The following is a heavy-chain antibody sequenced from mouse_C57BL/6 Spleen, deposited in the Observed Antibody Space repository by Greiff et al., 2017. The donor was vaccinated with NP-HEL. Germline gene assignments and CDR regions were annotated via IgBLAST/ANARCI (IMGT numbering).Heavy chain of an antibody. CDR1: GYTFTSYW. J-gene: IGHJ2*01. CDR3: ARIKRIVATYFDY. CDR2: TNPTNGRT. V-gene: IGHV1S81*02. D-gene: IGHD1-1*01. Sequence: QVQLQQPGADLVKAGASVKMSCKASGYTFTSYWTHWVKPRLGPGLDLFAETNPTNGRTYYNEKFKSKATLTVDESSSTAYVLLSGPTFEDSAVYYCARIKRIVATYFDYWGQGTTLTVSS.